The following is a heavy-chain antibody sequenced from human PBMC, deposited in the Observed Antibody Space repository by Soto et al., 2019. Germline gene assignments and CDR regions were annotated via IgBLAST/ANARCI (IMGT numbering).Heavy chain of an antibody. J-gene: IGHJ2*01. D-gene: IGHD3-10*01. V-gene: IGHV3-30*18. CDR2: ISYYGSNK. Sequence: QVQLVESGGGVVQPGRSLRLSCAASGFTFSSYGMHWVRQAPGKGLEWVAVISYYGSNKYYADSVKGRFTISRDNSKNTLYLQMNSLRAEDTAVYYCAKDGGRELLWFGESRYCDLWGRGTLVTVSS. CDR3: AKDGGRELLWFGESRYCDL. CDR1: GFTFSSYG.